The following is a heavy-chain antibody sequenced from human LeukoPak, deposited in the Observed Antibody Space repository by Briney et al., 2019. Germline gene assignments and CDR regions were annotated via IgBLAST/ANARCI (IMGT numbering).Heavy chain of an antibody. Sequence: SETLSLTCTVSGGSISSNYWNWIRQPPGKGLEWIGYIYYSGSTKYNPSLKSRVTFSVDRTKNQFSLKLSSVTAADTAVYYCARGIGIYYYYMNVWGKGTTVTISS. V-gene: IGHV4-59*01. CDR1: GGSISSNY. CDR3: ARGIGIYYYYMNV. D-gene: IGHD1-1*01. CDR2: IYYSGST. J-gene: IGHJ6*03.